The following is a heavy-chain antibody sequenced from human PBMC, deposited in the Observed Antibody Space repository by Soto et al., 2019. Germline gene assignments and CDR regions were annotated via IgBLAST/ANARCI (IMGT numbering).Heavy chain of an antibody. Sequence: PSETLSLTCTVSGGSISSYYWSWIRQPPGKGLEWIGYIYYSGSTNYNPSLKSRVTISVDTSKNQFSLKLSSVTAADTAVYYCARTLYSSGPRLDYWGQGTLVTV. D-gene: IGHD5-18*01. J-gene: IGHJ4*02. CDR2: IYYSGST. V-gene: IGHV4-59*01. CDR3: ARTLYSSGPRLDY. CDR1: GGSISSYY.